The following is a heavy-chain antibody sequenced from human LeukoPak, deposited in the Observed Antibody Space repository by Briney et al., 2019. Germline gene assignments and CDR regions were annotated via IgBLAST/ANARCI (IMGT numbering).Heavy chain of an antibody. D-gene: IGHD2-2*01. Sequence: GGSLRLSCVVSGFALSSDWMSWVRQAPGKGLEWVANIKKDGIEKYYVESVKGRFTISRDNAKNSLYLQMNSLRAEDTAVYYCARGRYSSRSGGYYFDIWGQGTLVTVSS. CDR3: ARGRYSSRSGGYYFDI. CDR1: GFALSSDW. V-gene: IGHV3-7*01. CDR2: IKKDGIEK. J-gene: IGHJ4*02.